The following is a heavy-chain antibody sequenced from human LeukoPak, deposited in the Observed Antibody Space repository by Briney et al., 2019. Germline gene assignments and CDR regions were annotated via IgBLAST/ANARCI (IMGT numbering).Heavy chain of an antibody. V-gene: IGHV1-3*04. Sequence: ASVKVSCKASGYPFSSYGLHWVRQAPGQGLEWMAWINTGNGETEYSQKFQGRVTITRDTSATTAYMELSGLRSEDTAVYYCTREGRRLDLVVVVGTIEVGGMDVWGQGTTVTVSS. J-gene: IGHJ6*02. CDR2: INTGNGET. D-gene: IGHD2-15*01. CDR3: TREGRRLDLVVVVGTIEVGGMDV. CDR1: GYPFSSYG.